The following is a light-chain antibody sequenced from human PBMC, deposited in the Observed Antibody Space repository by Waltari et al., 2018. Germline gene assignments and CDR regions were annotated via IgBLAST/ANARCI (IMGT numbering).Light chain of an antibody. CDR1: IYNIGINT. CDR2: SAT. CDR3: GAWDDGVKEWV. Sequence: QSVLTQPPSASGTPGRRVTISCSGTIYNIGINTVNWYQQFPGSAPKLLSFSATQRPSGVPDRFSASKSGTSASRAINGLQAADEADDYCGAWDDGVKEWVFGGGTKLTVL. V-gene: IGLV1-44*01. J-gene: IGLJ3*02.